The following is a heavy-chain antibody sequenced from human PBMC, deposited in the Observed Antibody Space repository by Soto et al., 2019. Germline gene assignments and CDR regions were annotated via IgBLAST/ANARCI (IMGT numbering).Heavy chain of an antibody. CDR3: ARGSNVMVYATRDPQFDY. CDR2: IITIFGTA. D-gene: IGHD2-8*01. Sequence: QVQLVQSGAEVKKPGSSVKVSCKASGGTFSSYAISWVRQAPGQGLEWMGGIITIFGTANYAQKFQGRVTITADESTSTAYRELSSLRSEDTAVYYCARGSNVMVYATRDPQFDYWGQGTLVTVSS. CDR1: GGTFSSYA. V-gene: IGHV1-69*01. J-gene: IGHJ4*02.